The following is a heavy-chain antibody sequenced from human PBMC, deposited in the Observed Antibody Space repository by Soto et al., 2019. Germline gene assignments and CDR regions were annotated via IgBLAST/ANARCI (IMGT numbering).Heavy chain of an antibody. CDR2: IYYSGST. D-gene: IGHD1-26*01. J-gene: IGHJ6*02. CDR3: ARDRPYMEWEIQAYGMDV. V-gene: IGHV4-59*01. CDR1: CGYISSYY. Sequence: PSETLSLTCTVSCGYISSYYWSCIRQPPGKGLEWIGYIYYSGSTNYNPSLKSRVTISVETSKNQFSLKLSSVTAADTAVYYCARDRPYMEWEIQAYGMDVWGQGTTVTLSS.